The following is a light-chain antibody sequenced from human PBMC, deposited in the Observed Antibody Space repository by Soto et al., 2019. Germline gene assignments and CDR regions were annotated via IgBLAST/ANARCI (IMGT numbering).Light chain of an antibody. Sequence: QSVLTHPAAVSGSPGQTITISCTGTSGDFGSYNLVSWYQQHPGKAPKLMIYEGSKRPSGVSNRPSGSKSGNTASLTISGLQAEDEADYYRCSYAGSSTFFYVLGTGTKVTVL. J-gene: IGLJ1*01. CDR3: CSYAGSSTFFYV. CDR2: EGS. CDR1: SGDFGSYNL. V-gene: IGLV2-23*03.